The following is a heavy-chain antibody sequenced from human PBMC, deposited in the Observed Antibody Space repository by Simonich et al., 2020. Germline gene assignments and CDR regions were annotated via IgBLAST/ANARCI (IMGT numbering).Heavy chain of an antibody. CDR2: NSPILDRA. CDR3: ARGGLADRRIVYYYYMDV. D-gene: IGHD2-15*01. V-gene: IGHV1-69*06. CDR1: GGTFSSYA. Sequence: QVQLVQSWAEVKKPGSSVKVSCKASGGTFSSYAISRGRQAPGQGLEWMGGNSPILDRANYAQKFQGRVTITAEKSTSTAYMELSSLRSEDTAVYYCARGGLADRRIVYYYYMDVWGKGTTVTVSS. J-gene: IGHJ6*03.